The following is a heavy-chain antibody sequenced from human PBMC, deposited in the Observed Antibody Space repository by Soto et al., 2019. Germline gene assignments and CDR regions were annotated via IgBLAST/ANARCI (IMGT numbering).Heavy chain of an antibody. Sequence: ASVKVSCKASGGTFSSYTISWVRQAPGQGLEWMGRIIPILGIANYAQKFQGRVTITADKSTSTAYMELSSLRSEDTAVYYCACKGRYISSPGFYWGQGTLVTVSS. J-gene: IGHJ4*02. CDR2: IIPILGIA. CDR3: ACKGRYISSPGFY. V-gene: IGHV1-69*02. CDR1: GGTFSSYT. D-gene: IGHD3-16*02.